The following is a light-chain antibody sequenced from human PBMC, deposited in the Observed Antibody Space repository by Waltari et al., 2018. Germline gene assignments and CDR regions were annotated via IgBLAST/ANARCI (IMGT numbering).Light chain of an antibody. CDR2: EAS. CDR1: QNIGRY. V-gene: IGKV3-20*01. Sequence: EIVLTQSPGTLSLSPAARATLSCRASQNIGRYLVWYQQKPGQAPRLLIYEASRRATGFPDRFSGSGSGTDFSLTISRLEPEDFAVYYCQNHERLPATFGQGTKVEIK. J-gene: IGKJ1*01. CDR3: QNHERLPAT.